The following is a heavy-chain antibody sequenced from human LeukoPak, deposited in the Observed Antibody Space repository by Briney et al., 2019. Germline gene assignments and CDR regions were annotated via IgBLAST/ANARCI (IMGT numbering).Heavy chain of an antibody. V-gene: IGHV3-64D*06. D-gene: IGHD3-22*01. Sequence: GGSLRLSCSASGFTFSNCAMHWVRQAPGKGLEYVSAICTDGGGTYYADSVKGRFTISRDNSKDTLFLQMSSLRPEDTAVYYCVKRVAGSRGYDYWGQGTLVTVSS. CDR1: GFTFSNCA. J-gene: IGHJ4*02. CDR3: VKRVAGSRGYDY. CDR2: ICTDGGGT.